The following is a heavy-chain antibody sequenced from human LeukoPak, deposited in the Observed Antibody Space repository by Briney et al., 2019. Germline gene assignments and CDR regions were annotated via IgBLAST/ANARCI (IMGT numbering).Heavy chain of an antibody. Sequence: ASVKVSCKASGGTFSSYAISWVRQAPGQGLEWMGGIIPIFGTANYAQKFQGRVTITADESTSKAYMELSSLRSEDTAVYYCARGYLGYCSSTSCYAMQAPKRYYYYGMDVWGKGTTVTVSS. J-gene: IGHJ6*04. CDR2: IIPIFGTA. D-gene: IGHD2-2*01. V-gene: IGHV1-69*01. CDR3: ARGYLGYCSSTSCYAMQAPKRYYYYGMDV. CDR1: GGTFSSYA.